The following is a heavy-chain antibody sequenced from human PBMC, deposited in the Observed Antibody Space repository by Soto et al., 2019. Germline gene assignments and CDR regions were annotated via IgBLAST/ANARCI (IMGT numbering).Heavy chain of an antibody. CDR1: GGTFSSYT. CDR2: IIPILGIA. CDR3: ARWGEGTSISVSGKVGDY. J-gene: IGHJ4*02. D-gene: IGHD6-19*01. Sequence: QVQLVQSGAEVKKPGSSVKVSCKASGGTFSSYTISWVRQAPGHGLEWMGRIIPILGIANYAQKFQGRVTITADKSTSTAYMELSSLRSEDTAVYYCARWGEGTSISVSGKVGDYWGQGTLLTVYS. V-gene: IGHV1-69*02.